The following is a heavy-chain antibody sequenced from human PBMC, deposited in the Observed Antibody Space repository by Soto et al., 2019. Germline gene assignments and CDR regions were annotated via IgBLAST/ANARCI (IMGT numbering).Heavy chain of an antibody. CDR2: LSYDGSNK. Sequence: PGGSLILSCAASGFTFSTYAMHWVRQAPGKGLEWVAVLSYDGSNKYYADSVKGRFTISRDNSKNTLYLQMNSLRAEDTAVYYCARVVPAAMYYYYGMDVWGQGTTVTVSS. J-gene: IGHJ6*02. D-gene: IGHD2-2*01. CDR3: ARVVPAAMYYYYGMDV. V-gene: IGHV3-30*03. CDR1: GFTFSTYA.